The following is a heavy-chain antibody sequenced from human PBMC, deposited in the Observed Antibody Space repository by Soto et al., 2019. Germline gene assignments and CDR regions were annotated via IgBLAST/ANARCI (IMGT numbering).Heavy chain of an antibody. V-gene: IGHV4-34*01. D-gene: IGHD6-19*01. Sequence: QVQLQQSGAGLLKPSETLSLTCAVYGESFSGYIWTWIRQTPGKGLQWIGQINHSGSAYYNPSLKSRVTISGHTSNSQFSLELSSVTAADTAVYYCARGLITGSHYSGGWYYFDSWGQGTQVTVSS. J-gene: IGHJ4*02. CDR2: INHSGSA. CDR1: GESFSGYI. CDR3: ARGLITGSHYSGGWYYFDS.